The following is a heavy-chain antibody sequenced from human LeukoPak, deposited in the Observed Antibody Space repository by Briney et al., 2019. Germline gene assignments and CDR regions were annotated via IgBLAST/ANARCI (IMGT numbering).Heavy chain of an antibody. CDR3: AREGFSSGYYFDY. Sequence: TSETLSLTCTVSRGSISSSSYYWSWIRQPAGKGLEWIGRIYTSGSTNYNPSLKSRVTISVDTSKNQFSLKLSSVTAADTAVYYCAREGFSSGYYFDYWGQGTLVTVSS. V-gene: IGHV4-61*02. J-gene: IGHJ4*02. CDR2: IYTSGST. CDR1: RGSISSSSYY. D-gene: IGHD3-22*01.